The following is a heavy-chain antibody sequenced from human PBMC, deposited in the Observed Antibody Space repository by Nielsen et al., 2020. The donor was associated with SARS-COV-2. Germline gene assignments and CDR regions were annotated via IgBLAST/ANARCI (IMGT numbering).Heavy chain of an antibody. V-gene: IGHV4-34*01. J-gene: IGHJ4*02. CDR2: INHSGST. CDR3: ARGIFPYPAY. Sequence: RQAPGKGLEWIGEINHSGSTNCNPSLKSRVTISVDTSKNQFSLKLSSVTAADTAVYYCARGIFPYPAYWGQGTLVTVSS.